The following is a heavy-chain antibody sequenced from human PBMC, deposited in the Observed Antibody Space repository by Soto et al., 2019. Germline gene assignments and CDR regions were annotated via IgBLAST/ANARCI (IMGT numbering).Heavy chain of an antibody. D-gene: IGHD3-10*01. J-gene: IGHJ4*02. Sequence: QVQLVQSGAEVKRPGSSVKVSCKASGDTFSFYSINWVRQAPGLGLEWMGRVNPILSLSNYAQRFQGRVTRTEDKSTSTAYMVLSSLTSEDTAIFYCATSYGSGYRAFDYWGQGAQVIVSS. CDR3: ATSYGSGYRAFDY. CDR1: GDTFSFYS. V-gene: IGHV1-69*02. CDR2: VNPILSLS.